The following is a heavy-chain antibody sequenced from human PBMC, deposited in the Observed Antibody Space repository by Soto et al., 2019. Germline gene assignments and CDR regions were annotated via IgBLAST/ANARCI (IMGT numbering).Heavy chain of an antibody. D-gene: IGHD3-22*01. CDR1: GGSTSSYY. CDR3: ARDKHTSGFYALDY. V-gene: IGHV4-59*01. CDR2: IYYSGST. J-gene: IGHJ4*02. Sequence: SETLSLTCTVSGGSTSSYYWSWIRQPPGKGLEWIGYIYYSGSTNYNPSLKSRVTISLDTSKNQLSLKLSSVTAADTAVYYCARDKHTSGFYALDYWGQGTLVTVSS.